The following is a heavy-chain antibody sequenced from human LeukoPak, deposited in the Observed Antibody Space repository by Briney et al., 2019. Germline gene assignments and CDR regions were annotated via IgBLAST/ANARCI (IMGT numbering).Heavy chain of an antibody. J-gene: IGHJ3*02. CDR3: ARDGMVRGVIIWDAFDI. CDR2: ISSSGSAI. CDR1: GFTFSSYE. D-gene: IGHD3-10*01. V-gene: IGHV3-48*03. Sequence: GGSLRLSCAASGFTFSSYEMNWVRQAPGKGMEWVSFISSSGSAIHYADSVRGRFTISRDNAKNSLYLQMNSLRDEDTAVYYCARDGMVRGVIIWDAFDIWGQGTMVTVSS.